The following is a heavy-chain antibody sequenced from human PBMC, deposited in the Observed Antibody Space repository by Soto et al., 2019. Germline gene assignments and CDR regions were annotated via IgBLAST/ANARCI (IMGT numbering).Heavy chain of an antibody. Sequence: VQLVESGGGVVQPGRSLRLSCAASGFTFRTYGMYWVRQAPGKGLEWVAVIWYDASNKYYADSVKGRFTITRDKSENTLYLQSNSLRAEDTAVYYCARGRVDGGELDLWGQGTLVTVSS. CDR3: ARGRVDGGELDL. CDR1: GFTFRTYG. CDR2: IWYDASNK. V-gene: IGHV3-33*01. J-gene: IGHJ4*02. D-gene: IGHD3-10*01.